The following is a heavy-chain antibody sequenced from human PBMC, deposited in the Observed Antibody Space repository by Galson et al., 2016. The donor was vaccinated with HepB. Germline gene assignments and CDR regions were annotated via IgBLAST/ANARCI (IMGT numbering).Heavy chain of an antibody. CDR2: ISHDGHTQ. V-gene: IGHV3-30*03. D-gene: IGHD1-14*01. CDR1: GFTFSDYG. Sequence: SLRLSCAASGFTFSDYGMHWVRQAPGKGPEWVAVISHDGHTQYYADSVKGRFTISRDNSRNTLYLQMNSLRAEDTAVYYCATSRNYWGQGTLVTVSS. CDR3: ATSRNY. J-gene: IGHJ4*02.